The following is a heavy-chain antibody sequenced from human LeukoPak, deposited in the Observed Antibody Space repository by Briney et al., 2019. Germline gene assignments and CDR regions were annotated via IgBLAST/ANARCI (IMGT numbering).Heavy chain of an antibody. J-gene: IGHJ3*02. CDR2: ISGSGGST. V-gene: IGHV3-23*01. CDR3: AKRDYDFWSGPKDAFDI. Sequence: GGSLRLSCAASGFTFSSYAMSWVRQAPGKGLEWVSAISGSGGSTYYADSVKGRFTISRDNSKNTLYLQMNSLRAEDTAVYYCAKRDYDFWSGPKDAFDIWGQGTMVTVSS. D-gene: IGHD3-3*01. CDR1: GFTFSSYA.